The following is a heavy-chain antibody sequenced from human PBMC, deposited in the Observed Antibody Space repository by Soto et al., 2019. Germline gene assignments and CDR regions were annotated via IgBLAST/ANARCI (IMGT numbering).Heavy chain of an antibody. CDR1: GYTFTSYA. CDR3: VRATDYGVYPPHFDH. V-gene: IGHV1-3*05. D-gene: IGHD4-17*01. J-gene: IGHJ4*02. CDR2: INAGNGNT. Sequence: QVQLVQSGAEEKKPGASVKVSCKASGYTFTSYAMHWVRQAPGQRLEWMGWINAGNGNTKYSQKFQGRVTITRDTSASTAYMELSSLRSEDTAVYYCVRATDYGVYPPHFDHWGQGTLVTVSS.